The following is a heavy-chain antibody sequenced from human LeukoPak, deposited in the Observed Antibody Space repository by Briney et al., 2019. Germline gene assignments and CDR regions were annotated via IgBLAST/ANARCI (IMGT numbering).Heavy chain of an antibody. D-gene: IGHD3-16*01. CDR1: GFRFGGFW. CDR2: INQDGSEK. Sequence: PGGSLRLSCDASGFRFGGFWMNWVPQAPGKGPERVANINQDGSEKLYVDSVKGRFTISRDNAKNSLYLQMNSLRVEDTAVYYCTRDVREAYDIWGHGTMVTVSS. V-gene: IGHV3-7*01. J-gene: IGHJ3*02. CDR3: TRDVREAYDI.